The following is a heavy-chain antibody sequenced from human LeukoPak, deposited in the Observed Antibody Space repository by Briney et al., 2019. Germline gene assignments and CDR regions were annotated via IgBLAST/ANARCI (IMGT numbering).Heavy chain of an antibody. Sequence: SVKVSCTASGFTFTSSAVQWVRQAHGQRLEWIGWIVVGSGNTNYAQKFQERVTITRDMSTSTAYMELSSLRSEDTAVYYCAAGDYGDFADFDYWGQGTLVTVSS. CDR3: AAGDYGDFADFDY. D-gene: IGHD4-17*01. J-gene: IGHJ4*02. CDR2: IVVGSGNT. CDR1: GFTFTSSA. V-gene: IGHV1-58*01.